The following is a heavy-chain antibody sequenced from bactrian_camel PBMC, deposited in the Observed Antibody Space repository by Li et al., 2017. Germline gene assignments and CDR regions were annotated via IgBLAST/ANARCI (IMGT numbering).Heavy chain of an antibody. Sequence: HVQLVESGGGSVQVGGSLRLSCVTSASAIRTGCMAWFRQTPGKDREGVAAIDNLGTTSYADSVKGRFTISKDNAKNTVYLQMNNLQPEDTATYYCAEGRGSRGEHCYSLNYWGQGTQVTVS. V-gene: IGHV3S53*01. CDR3: AEGRGSRGEHCYSLNY. J-gene: IGHJ4*01. CDR2: IDNLGTT. D-gene: IGHD6*01. CDR1: ASAIRTGC.